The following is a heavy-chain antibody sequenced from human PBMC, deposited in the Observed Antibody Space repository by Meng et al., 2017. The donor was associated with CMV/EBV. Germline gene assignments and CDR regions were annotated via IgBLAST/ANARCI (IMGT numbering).Heavy chain of an antibody. CDR2: ISSSGSTI. V-gene: IGHV3-11*04. J-gene: IGHJ4*02. CDR1: GFTFSDYY. D-gene: IGHD1-26*01. Sequence: GESLKISYAASGFTFSDYYMSWIRQAPGKGLEWVSYISSSGSTIYYADSVKGRFTISRDNAKNSLYLQMNSLRAEDTAVYYCARGYPYSGSYYWGQGTLVTVSS. CDR3: ARGYPYSGSYY.